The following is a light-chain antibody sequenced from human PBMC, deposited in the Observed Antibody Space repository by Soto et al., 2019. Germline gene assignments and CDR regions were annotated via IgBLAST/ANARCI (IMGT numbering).Light chain of an antibody. V-gene: IGKV4-1*01. Sequence: DIVLTQSPDSLAVSLGERATINCKSSQSILYSSNNKNQLAWYQQKPGQPPKLLFYWASTRESGVPDRFSGSAYGTHCTRTISSLQAEDVAVYYCQQYYSPPYTFGQGTKLEI. CDR2: WAS. J-gene: IGKJ2*01. CDR3: QQYYSPPYT. CDR1: QSILYSSNNKNQ.